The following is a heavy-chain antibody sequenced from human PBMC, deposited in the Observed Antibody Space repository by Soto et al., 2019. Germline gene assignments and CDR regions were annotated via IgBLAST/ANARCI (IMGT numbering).Heavy chain of an antibody. CDR2: IYYSGST. CDR1: GGSISSYY. Sequence: SETLFLTCTVSGGSISSYYWSWIRQPPGKGLEWIGYIYYSGSTNYNPSLKSRVTISVDTSKNQFSLKLSSVTAADTAVYYCARVKYSSYPAYYYYGMDVWGQGTTVTVSS. D-gene: IGHD6-6*01. J-gene: IGHJ6*02. CDR3: ARVKYSSYPAYYYYGMDV. V-gene: IGHV4-59*01.